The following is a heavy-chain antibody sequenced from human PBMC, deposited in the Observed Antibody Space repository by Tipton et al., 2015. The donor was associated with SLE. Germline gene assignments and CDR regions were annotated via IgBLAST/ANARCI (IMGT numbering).Heavy chain of an antibody. CDR3: AKDIRLRGYYDFWSGYDFDY. J-gene: IGHJ4*02. Sequence: SLRLSCAASGFTFSSYWMSWVRQAPGKGLEWVANIKQDGSEKYYVDSVKGRFTISRDNSKNTLYLQMNSLRAEDTAVYYCAKDIRLRGYYDFWSGYDFDYWGQGTLVTVSS. CDR2: IKQDGSEK. CDR1: GFTFSSYW. D-gene: IGHD3-3*01. V-gene: IGHV3-7*05.